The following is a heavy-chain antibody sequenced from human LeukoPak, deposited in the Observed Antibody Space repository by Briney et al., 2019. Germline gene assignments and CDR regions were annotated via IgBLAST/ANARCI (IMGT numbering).Heavy chain of an antibody. D-gene: IGHD6-19*01. CDR1: GFTFSSYS. J-gene: IGHJ6*02. CDR2: ISSSSSYI. Sequence: GGSLRLSCAASGFTFSSYSMNWVRQAPGKGLEWVSSISSSSSYIYYADSVKGRFTISRDNAKNSLYLQMNSLRAEDTAVYYCARMGGEGVAVAGTPYYYYGMDVWGQGTTVTVSS. CDR3: ARMGGEGVAVAGTPYYYYGMDV. V-gene: IGHV3-21*01.